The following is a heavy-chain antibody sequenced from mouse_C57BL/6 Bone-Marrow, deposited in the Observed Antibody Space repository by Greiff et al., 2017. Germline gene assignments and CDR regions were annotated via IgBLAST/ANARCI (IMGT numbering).Heavy chain of an antibody. V-gene: IGHV1-69*01. Sequence: QVQLQQPGAELVMPGASVKLSCKASGYTFTSYWMHWVKQRPGQGLEWIGEIDPSDSYTNYTQKFKGKSTLTVDKSSSTAYMQLSSLTSEDSAVYYCARGLLSMDYWGQGTSVTVSS. CDR1: GYTFTSYW. D-gene: IGHD2-10*01. CDR2: IDPSDSYT. J-gene: IGHJ4*01. CDR3: ARGLLSMDY.